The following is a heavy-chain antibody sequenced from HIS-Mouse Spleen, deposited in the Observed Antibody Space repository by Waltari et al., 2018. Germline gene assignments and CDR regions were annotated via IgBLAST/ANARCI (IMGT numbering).Heavy chain of an antibody. CDR3: ARDSAFDI. J-gene: IGHJ3*02. Sequence: QVQLVESGGGVVQPGRSLRLSCAASGFTFCSYAMHWVRQAPGKGLEWVAVISYDGSNKYYADSVKGRFTISRDNSKNTLYLQMNSLRAEDTAVYYCARDSAFDIWGQGTMVTVSS. V-gene: IGHV3-30*04. CDR2: ISYDGSNK. CDR1: GFTFCSYA.